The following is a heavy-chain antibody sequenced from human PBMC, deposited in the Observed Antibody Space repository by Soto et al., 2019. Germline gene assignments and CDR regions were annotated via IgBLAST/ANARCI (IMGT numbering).Heavy chain of an antibody. V-gene: IGHV3-30*18. CDR1: GFTFSSYG. D-gene: IGHD3-10*01. J-gene: IGHJ6*02. Sequence: QVQLVESGGGVVQSGRSLRLSCAASGFTFSSYGIQWVRQAPGKGLEWVALISDDGSNKYYADSVKGRFTTSRDNSKNTQYRQMNSRRPEDTAVYYCAKERYGQLWLEDYGLDVWGQGTTVTVSS. CDR3: AKERYGQLWLEDYGLDV. CDR2: ISDDGSNK.